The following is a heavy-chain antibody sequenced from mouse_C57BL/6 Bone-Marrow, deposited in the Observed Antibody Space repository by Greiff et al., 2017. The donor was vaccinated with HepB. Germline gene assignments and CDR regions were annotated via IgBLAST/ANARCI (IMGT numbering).Heavy chain of an antibody. CDR2: INSDGGST. CDR1: EYEFPSHD. V-gene: IGHV5-2*01. CDR3: ARQPYIVAPDY. D-gene: IGHD1-1*01. Sequence: EVQLVESGGGLVQPGESLKLSCESNEYEFPSHDMSWVRKPPEKRLELVAAINSDGGSTYYPDTMKIRFIISRDNTKKTLYLQMSSLRSEDTALYYCARQPYIVAPDYWGQGTTLTVSS. J-gene: IGHJ2*01.